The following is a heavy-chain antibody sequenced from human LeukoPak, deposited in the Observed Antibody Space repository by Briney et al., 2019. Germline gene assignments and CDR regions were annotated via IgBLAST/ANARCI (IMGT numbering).Heavy chain of an antibody. J-gene: IGHJ6*03. V-gene: IGHV4-34*01. Sequence: NPSETLSLTCAVYGGSFSGYYWSWIRQPPGKGLEWIGEINHSGSTNYNPSLKSRVTISVDTSKNQFSLKLSSVTGADTAVYYCARVYGWRYMDVWGKGTTVTVSS. CDR2: INHSGST. CDR1: GGSFSGYY. D-gene: IGHD2-8*01. CDR3: ARVYGWRYMDV.